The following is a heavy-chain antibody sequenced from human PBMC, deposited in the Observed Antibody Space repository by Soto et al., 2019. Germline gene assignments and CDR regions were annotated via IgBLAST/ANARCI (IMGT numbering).Heavy chain of an antibody. CDR1: GDSISKSSYY. Sequence: SETLSLTCTVSGDSISKSSYYWGWIRQPPGKGLEWIGSLYYTGSTYYNPSLKSRVTLSVYTSQNQFSLRLNSVTAADTAVYYCARHEGGPEYSFSSLYNWFDPWGHGTMVTVSS. CDR3: ARHEGGPEYSFSSLYNWFDP. CDR2: LYYTGST. V-gene: IGHV4-39*01. J-gene: IGHJ5*02. D-gene: IGHD6-6*01.